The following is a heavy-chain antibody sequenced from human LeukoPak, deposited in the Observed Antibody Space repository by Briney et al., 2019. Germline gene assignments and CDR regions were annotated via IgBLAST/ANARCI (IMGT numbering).Heavy chain of an antibody. CDR2: INHSGST. D-gene: IGHD6-13*01. V-gene: IGHV4-34*01. J-gene: IGHJ5*02. Sequence: TSETLSLTCAVYGGSFSGYYWSWIRQPPGKGLEWIGEINHSGSTNYNPSLKSRVTISVDTSKNQFSLKLSSVTAADTAVYYCARGGGYYNWFDPWGQGTLVTVSS. CDR1: GGSFSGYY. CDR3: ARGGGYYNWFDP.